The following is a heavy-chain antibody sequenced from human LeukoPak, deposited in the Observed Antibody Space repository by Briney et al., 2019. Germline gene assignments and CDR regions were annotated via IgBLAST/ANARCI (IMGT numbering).Heavy chain of an antibody. CDR1: GFTFSSYS. CDR2: ISSSSSYI. CDR3: ARDSALYYGSGSSDY. V-gene: IGHV3-21*01. Sequence: PGGSLILSCAASGFTFSSYSMNWVRQAPGKGLEWVSSISSSSSYIYYADSVKGRFTISRDNAKNSLYLQMNSLRAEDTAVYYCARDSALYYGSGSSDYWGQGTLVTVSS. D-gene: IGHD3-10*01. J-gene: IGHJ4*02.